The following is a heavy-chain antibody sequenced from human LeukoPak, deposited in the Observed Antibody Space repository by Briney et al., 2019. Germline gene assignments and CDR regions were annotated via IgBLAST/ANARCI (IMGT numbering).Heavy chain of an antibody. Sequence: ASVKVSCKASGYTFTSYGISWVRQAPGQGLEWVGWISAYNGNTNYAQKLQGRVTMATDTSTSTAYMELRSLRSDDTAVYYCARDAPGYSSGWSWDAFDIWGQGTVVTVSS. CDR2: ISAYNGNT. J-gene: IGHJ3*02. V-gene: IGHV1-18*01. D-gene: IGHD6-19*01. CDR1: GYTFTSYG. CDR3: ARDAPGYSSGWSWDAFDI.